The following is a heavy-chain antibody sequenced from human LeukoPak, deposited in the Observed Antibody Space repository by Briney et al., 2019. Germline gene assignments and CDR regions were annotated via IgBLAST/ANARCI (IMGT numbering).Heavy chain of an antibody. CDR3: AKGSGWVEYGMDV. CDR2: ISSSSSYI. J-gene: IGHJ6*02. V-gene: IGHV3-21*01. D-gene: IGHD6-19*01. Sequence: PGGSLRLSCAASGFTFSSYSMNWVRQAPGKGLEWVSSISSSSSYIYYADSVKGRFTISRDNAKNSLYLQMNSLRAEDTAVYYCAKGSGWVEYGMDVWGQGTTVTVSS. CDR1: GFTFSSYS.